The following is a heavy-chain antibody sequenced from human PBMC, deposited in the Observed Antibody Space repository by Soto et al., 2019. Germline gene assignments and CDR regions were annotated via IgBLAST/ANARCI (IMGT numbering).Heavy chain of an antibody. D-gene: IGHD3-16*01. V-gene: IGHV4-38-2*01. Sequence: SETLSLTCGVSGYSITSGFHWGWVRQSPGKGLEWIGTISYSAKTFYNPSLASRFSMAVDSSKNQFSLRLTSVTAADTALYYCTRGAGAPWVRFDSWGRGILVTVSS. J-gene: IGHJ4*02. CDR2: ISYSAKT. CDR3: TRGAGAPWVRFDS. CDR1: GYSITSGFH.